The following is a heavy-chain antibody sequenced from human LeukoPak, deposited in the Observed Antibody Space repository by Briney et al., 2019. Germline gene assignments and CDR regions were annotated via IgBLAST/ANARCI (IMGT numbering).Heavy chain of an antibody. J-gene: IGHJ5*01. V-gene: IGHV3-23*01. D-gene: IGHD2-21*02. CDR2: INGGGGNT. Sequence: QPGGSLRLSCAASGFTFTSYAMTWVRQAPGKGLEWVSGINGGGGNTYYADSVKGRFTISRDNSKNTLYLQMNSLRAEDTALYYCAKVAHGGDRLDSWGQGTLVTVSS. CDR1: GFTFTSYA. CDR3: AKVAHGGDRLDS.